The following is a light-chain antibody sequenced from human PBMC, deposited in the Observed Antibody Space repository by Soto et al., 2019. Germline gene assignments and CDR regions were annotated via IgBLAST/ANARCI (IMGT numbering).Light chain of an antibody. V-gene: IGKV1-5*03. CDR2: KAS. CDR1: QSVDSW. CDR3: LHFSGYPWT. J-gene: IGKJ1*01. Sequence: DIQMTQSPSTLSASVGDRVTITCRASQSVDSWLAWYQQKPGKAPKLLIQKASTLESGVPSRFSGSGSGTEFTLTISILQPDDFATYYCLHFSGYPWTFGQGTKVEVK.